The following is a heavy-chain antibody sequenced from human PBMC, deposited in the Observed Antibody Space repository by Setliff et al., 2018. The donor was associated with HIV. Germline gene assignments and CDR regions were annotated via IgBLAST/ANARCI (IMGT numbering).Heavy chain of an antibody. D-gene: IGHD2-2*01. CDR2: IFHGGST. CDR3: ARIPQLLDYAMDV. J-gene: IGHJ6*02. V-gene: IGHV4-30-2*01. Sequence: SETLSLTCAVSGGSISSGGYSWSWIRQPPGKGLEWNGYIFHGGSTYYNPSLKSRVTISVDRSKNQFSLNVTSVTAADTAVYYCARIPQLLDYAMDVWGQGTTVTVSS. CDR1: GGSISSGGYS.